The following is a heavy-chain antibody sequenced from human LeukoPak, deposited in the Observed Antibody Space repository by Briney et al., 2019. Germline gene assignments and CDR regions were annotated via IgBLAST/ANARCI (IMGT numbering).Heavy chain of an antibody. D-gene: IGHD2-15*01. CDR2: ITPNSGGT. CDR1: GYTFTGYY. V-gene: IGHV1-2*02. J-gene: IGHJ4*02. Sequence: ASVKVSCKASGYTFTGYYIHWVRQAPGQGLEWMGWITPNSGGTNYAQKFQGRVTITADKSTSTAYMELSSLRSEDTAVYYCARWEGGYCSGGSCKRDPQTYYFDYWGQGTLVTVSS. CDR3: ARWEGGYCSGGSCKRDPQTYYFDY.